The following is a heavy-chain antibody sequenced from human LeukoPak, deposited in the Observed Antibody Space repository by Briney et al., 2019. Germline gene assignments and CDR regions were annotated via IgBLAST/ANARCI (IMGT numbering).Heavy chain of an antibody. J-gene: IGHJ4*02. Sequence: HGESLKISCKGSGYNFTTYWIGWVRQMPGKGLEWMGIIYPVDSKTRYSPSFQGQVTISADKSISTAYLQWSSLSDTDTAMYYCARTPIRRGDFDYWGQGTLVTVSS. D-gene: IGHD3-16*01. CDR1: GYNFTTYW. CDR3: ARTPIRRGDFDY. V-gene: IGHV5-51*01. CDR2: IYPVDSKT.